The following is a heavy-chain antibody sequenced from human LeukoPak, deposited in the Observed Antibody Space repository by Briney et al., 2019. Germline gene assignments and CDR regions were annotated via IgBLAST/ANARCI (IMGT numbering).Heavy chain of an antibody. CDR3: AREYYYDSSGYYEGFDY. CDR1: GFTFRDYT. CDR2: ISSSSSYI. D-gene: IGHD3-22*01. J-gene: IGHJ4*02. Sequence: GGSLRLSCAASGFTFRDYTMNWVRQAPGKGLEWVSSISSSSSYIYYADSVKGRFTISRDNAKNSLYLQMNSLRAEDTAVYYCAREYYYDSSGYYEGFDYWGQGTLVTVSS. V-gene: IGHV3-21*01.